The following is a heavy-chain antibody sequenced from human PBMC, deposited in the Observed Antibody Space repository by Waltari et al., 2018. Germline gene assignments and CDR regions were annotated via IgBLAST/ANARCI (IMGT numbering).Heavy chain of an antibody. V-gene: IGHV1-46*01. CDR1: GYTFTSYY. CDR3: ARDQPHPYFDY. J-gene: IGHJ4*02. Sequence: QVQLVQSGAEVKKPGASVKVSCKASGYTFTSYYMHWVRQAPGQGLEWMGIINPSGGSTSYAQKFQGRVTMTRDTSISTAYMELSRLRSDDTAVYYCARDQPHPYFDYWGQGTLVTVSS. CDR2: INPSGGST.